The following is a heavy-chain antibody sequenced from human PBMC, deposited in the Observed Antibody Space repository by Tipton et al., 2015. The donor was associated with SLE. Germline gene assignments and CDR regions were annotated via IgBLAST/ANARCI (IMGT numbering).Heavy chain of an antibody. CDR1: GFTFSSYS. CDR2: ISSSSSTI. V-gene: IGHV3-48*04. J-gene: IGHJ4*02. CDR3: ATADYYDSSGFFDY. Sequence: SLRLSCAASGFTFSSYSMNWVRQAPGKGLEWVSYISSSSSTIYYADSVKGRFTISRDNAKNSLSLQMNSLSSEDTADYYCATADYYDSSGFFDYWGQGTVVTVPS. D-gene: IGHD3-22*01.